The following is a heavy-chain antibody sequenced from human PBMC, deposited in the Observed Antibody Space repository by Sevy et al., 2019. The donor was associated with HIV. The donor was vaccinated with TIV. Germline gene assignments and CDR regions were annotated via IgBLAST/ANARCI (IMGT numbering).Heavy chain of an antibody. CDR1: GFTFDDYT. Sequence: GGSLRLSCAASGFTFDDYTMHWVRQPPGKGLEWVSLISWDGGSTYYADSVKGRFTISRVNSKNSLFLQMNSLRSEDTAFYYCAKLGGNYGDYDDYWGRGTLVTVSS. CDR2: ISWDGGST. V-gene: IGHV3-43*01. D-gene: IGHD4-17*01. CDR3: AKLGGNYGDYDDY. J-gene: IGHJ4*02.